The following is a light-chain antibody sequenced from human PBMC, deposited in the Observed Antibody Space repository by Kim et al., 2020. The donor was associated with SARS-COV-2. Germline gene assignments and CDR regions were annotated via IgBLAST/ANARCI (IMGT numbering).Light chain of an antibody. CDR2: KDS. V-gene: IGLV3-25*03. CDR3: QSADSSGTWV. CDR1: ALPKQY. Sequence: SYELTQPPSVSVSPGQTARITCSGDALPKQYAYWYQQKPGQAPVLVIYKDSERPSGIPERFSGSSSGTTVTLTISGVQAEDEADYYSQSADSSGTWVFGGGTQLTVL. J-gene: IGLJ3*02.